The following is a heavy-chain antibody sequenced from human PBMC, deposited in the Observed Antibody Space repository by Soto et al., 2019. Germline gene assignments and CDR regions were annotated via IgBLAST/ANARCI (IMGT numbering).Heavy chain of an antibody. CDR1: GGTFNNYP. D-gene: IGHD5-12*01. V-gene: IGHV1-69*13. CDR3: ARGRGYSGDDHYYYFDMDV. J-gene: IGHJ6*02. CDR2: SIPIFGAA. Sequence: SVKVSCKASGGTFNNYPITWVRQAPGQGLEWMGGSIPIFGAANYAQKFQGRVTISVDESTSTAYMELSSLRSEDTAVYYCARGRGYSGDDHYYYFDMDVWGQGTTVTVSS.